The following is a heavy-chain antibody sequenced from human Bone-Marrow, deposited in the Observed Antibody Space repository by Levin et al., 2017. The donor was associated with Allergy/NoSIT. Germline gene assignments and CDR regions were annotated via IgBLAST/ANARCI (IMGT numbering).Heavy chain of an antibody. Sequence: SQTLSLTCTVSGGSISSSSYYWGWIRQPPGKGLEWIGSIYYSGSTYYNPSLKSRVTISVDTSKNQFSLKLSSVTAADTAVYYCATMGAFVLVPAAISFDAFDIWGQGTMVTVSS. V-gene: IGHV4-39*07. CDR1: GGSISSSSYY. CDR2: IYYSGST. J-gene: IGHJ3*02. CDR3: ATMGAFVLVPAAISFDAFDI. D-gene: IGHD2-2*02.